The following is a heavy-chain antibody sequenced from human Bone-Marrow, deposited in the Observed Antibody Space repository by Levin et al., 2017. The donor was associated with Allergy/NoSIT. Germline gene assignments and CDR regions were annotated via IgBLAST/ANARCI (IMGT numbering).Heavy chain of an antibody. CDR2: IVPILGTP. CDR1: GDTFNNYA. D-gene: IGHD2-2*01. J-gene: IGHJ5*02. CDR3: ARDSVVPSATLGFDP. Sequence: PVASVKVSCQASGDTFNNYAINWVRQAPGQGLEWMGGIVPILGTPSYAQKFQGRLTITADTSTSTAYMELSSLRSEDTALYYCARDSVVPSATLGFDPWGQGSLVTVSS. V-gene: IGHV1-69*06.